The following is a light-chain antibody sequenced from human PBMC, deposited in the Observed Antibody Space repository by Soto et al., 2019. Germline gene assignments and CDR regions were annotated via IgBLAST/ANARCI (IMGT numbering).Light chain of an antibody. CDR2: DAS. Sequence: EIVMAQSPATLSVSPGERAALSCRASQSVNNNLAWYQQKPGQTPRLIIYDASTRATGIPARFSGSGSGTEFTLTFSSLQSEDFAVYYCQQYNDWPPLSFGGGTKVEIK. J-gene: IGKJ4*01. V-gene: IGKV3-15*01. CDR1: QSVNNN. CDR3: QQYNDWPPLS.